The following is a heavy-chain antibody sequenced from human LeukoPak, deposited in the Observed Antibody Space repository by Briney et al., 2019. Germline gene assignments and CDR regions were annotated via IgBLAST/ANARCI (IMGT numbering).Heavy chain of an antibody. CDR3: ARGGTRVSTIGY. Sequence: SETLSLTCIVSGGSITSNGYYWAWLRQPPGMGLEWMGSIYQSGTTYYNTSLKSRVSMSIATSKNPFSLTLRSVTAADTAVYFCARGGTRVSTIGYWGQGTLVTVSS. CDR1: GGSITSNGYY. J-gene: IGHJ4*02. CDR2: IYQSGTT. V-gene: IGHV4-39*07. D-gene: IGHD4-17*01.